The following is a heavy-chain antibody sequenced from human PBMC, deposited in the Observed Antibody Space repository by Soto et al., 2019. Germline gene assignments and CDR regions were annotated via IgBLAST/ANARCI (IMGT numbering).Heavy chain of an antibody. J-gene: IGHJ4*02. V-gene: IGHV4-59*01. Sequence: WTWLRKPPGQGPEWIGCIYYRGTTNYNASFNSRVTISVDTSKNQFSLKLTSVTTADTAVYYCARGVGSPYHDHEFDYWGQGILGTVAS. CDR2: IYYRGTT. D-gene: IGHD2-2*01. CDR3: ARGVGSPYHDHEFDY.